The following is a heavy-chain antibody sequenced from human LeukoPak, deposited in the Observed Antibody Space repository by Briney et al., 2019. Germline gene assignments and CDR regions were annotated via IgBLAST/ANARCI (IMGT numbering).Heavy chain of an antibody. CDR1: GFTFSSYG. V-gene: IGHV3-33*01. CDR2: IWHDGSNK. D-gene: IGHD6-13*01. J-gene: IGHJ5*02. Sequence: GGSLRLSCAASGFTFSSYGMHWVRQAPGKGLEWVAVIWHDGSNKYYADSVKGRFTISRDNSKNTLYLQMNSLRAEDTAVYYCARDPGDIAAAGPTNWFDPWGQGTLVTVSS. CDR3: ARDPGDIAAAGPTNWFDP.